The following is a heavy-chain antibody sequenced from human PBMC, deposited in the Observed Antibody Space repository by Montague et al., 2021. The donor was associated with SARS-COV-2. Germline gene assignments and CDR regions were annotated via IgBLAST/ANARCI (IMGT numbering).Heavy chain of an antibody. D-gene: IGHD3-22*01. Sequence: SETLSLTCTVSGGSISSSSYYWGWIRQPPGKGLEWIGTIYYSGSTYYNPSLKSRVTISVDTSKNQFSLKLSSVTAADTAVYYCASGWFSPMLVVVIRGPFDYWGQGALVTVSS. CDR2: IYYSGST. CDR1: GGSISSSSYY. J-gene: IGHJ4*02. CDR3: ASGWFSPMLVVVIRGPFDY. V-gene: IGHV4-39*07.